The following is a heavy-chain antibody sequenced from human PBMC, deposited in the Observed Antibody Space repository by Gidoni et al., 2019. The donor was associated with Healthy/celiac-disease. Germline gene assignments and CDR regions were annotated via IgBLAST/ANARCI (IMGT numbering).Heavy chain of an antibody. CDR3: TTDFNVWGSYRPNDY. J-gene: IGHJ4*02. D-gene: IGHD3-16*02. CDR2: IRSKAYGGTT. V-gene: IGHV3-49*03. Sequence: EVQLVESGGGLVQPGRSLSLSCTASGFTFGDYAMSWFRQAPGKGLEWVGFIRSKAYGGTTEYAASVKGRFTISRDDSKSIAYLQMNSLKTEDTAVYYCTTDFNVWGSYRPNDYWGQGTLVTVSS. CDR1: GFTFGDYA.